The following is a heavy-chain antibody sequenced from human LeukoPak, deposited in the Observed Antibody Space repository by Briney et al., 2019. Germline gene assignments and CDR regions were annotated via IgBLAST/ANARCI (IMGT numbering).Heavy chain of an antibody. Sequence: SETLSHTCAVSGASITSCYWSWVRQSAGKGLEWIGRLYTTGTTNYNPSLKSRVTMSGDSSKNQLSLTLTSVTTADTAVYYCVRDGANWEEPNDAFDTWGQGTLLTVSS. CDR3: VRDGANWEEPNDAFDT. CDR1: GASITSCY. CDR2: LYTTGTT. D-gene: IGHD1-26*01. J-gene: IGHJ3*02. V-gene: IGHV4-4*07.